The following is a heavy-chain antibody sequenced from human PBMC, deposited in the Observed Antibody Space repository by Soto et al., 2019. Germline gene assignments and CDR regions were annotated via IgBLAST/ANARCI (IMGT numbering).Heavy chain of an antibody. J-gene: IGHJ5*02. Sequence: QVQLVESGGGVVQPGRSLRLSCAASGFTFSSYGMHWVRQAPGKGLEWVAVIWYDGSNKYYADSVKGRFTISRDNSKHTLYLQMNSLRAEDTAVYYCARDRSGSPSWFDPWGQGTLVTVSS. V-gene: IGHV3-33*01. D-gene: IGHD3-10*01. CDR3: ARDRSGSPSWFDP. CDR1: GFTFSSYG. CDR2: IWYDGSNK.